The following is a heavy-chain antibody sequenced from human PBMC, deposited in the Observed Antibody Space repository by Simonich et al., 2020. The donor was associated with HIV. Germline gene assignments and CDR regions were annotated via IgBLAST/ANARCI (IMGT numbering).Heavy chain of an antibody. CDR1: GGSISNYY. CDR3: AREREQLNGIHYYYMDV. CDR2: MYYTGTT. Sequence: EYGGGLVKPSETLSLTCTVSGGSISNYYWHWIRPPPGKGLEWIGYMYYTGTTYYNPSLKSRVAISVDTSKNQFSLKLSSVTAADTGVYYCAREREQLNGIHYYYMDVWGKGTTVTVSS. J-gene: IGHJ6*03. V-gene: IGHV4-59*12. D-gene: IGHD5-18*01.